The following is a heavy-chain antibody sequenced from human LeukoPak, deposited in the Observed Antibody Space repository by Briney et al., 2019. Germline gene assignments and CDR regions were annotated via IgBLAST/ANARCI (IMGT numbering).Heavy chain of an antibody. CDR1: GFSFNTYG. D-gene: IGHD3-16*01. Sequence: GGSLRLSCAASGFSFNTYGMHWVRQAPGKGLEWVAFIGHDGTKIYYADSVQGRFTISRDNSKNTLYLEMNSLSGDDTALYYCAKDHVTWGNRYFDHWGQGTLGTVSS. CDR2: IGHDGTKI. J-gene: IGHJ4*02. V-gene: IGHV3-30*02. CDR3: AKDHVTWGNRYFDH.